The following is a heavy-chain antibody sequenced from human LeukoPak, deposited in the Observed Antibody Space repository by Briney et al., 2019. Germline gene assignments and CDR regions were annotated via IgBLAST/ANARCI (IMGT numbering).Heavy chain of an antibody. J-gene: IGHJ2*01. V-gene: IGHV3-66*01. CDR2: IYSGGST. CDR1: GFTVSSNY. D-gene: IGHD3-22*01. CDR3: ARVSHLSMIVVVIPNWYFDL. Sequence: PGGSLRLSCAASGFTVSSNYMSWVRQAPGKGLEWVSVIYSGGSTYYADSVKGRFTISRDNSKNTLYLQMNSLRAEDTAVYYCARVSHLSMIVVVIPNWYFDLWGRGTLVTVSS.